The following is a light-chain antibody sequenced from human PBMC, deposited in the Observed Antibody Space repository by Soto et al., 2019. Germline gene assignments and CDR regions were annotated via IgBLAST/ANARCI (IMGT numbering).Light chain of an antibody. CDR3: QQYGSSPNT. CDR1: QSVSSSY. Sequence: EIVLTQSPCTLSLSPGERATLSCRASQSVSSSYLAWYQQKPGQAPRLLIYGASSRATGIPDGFSGSGSGTYFTLTLSRQEPDDFAVYYCQQYGSSPNTFGQGTKREIK. CDR2: GAS. V-gene: IGKV3-20*01. J-gene: IGKJ2*01.